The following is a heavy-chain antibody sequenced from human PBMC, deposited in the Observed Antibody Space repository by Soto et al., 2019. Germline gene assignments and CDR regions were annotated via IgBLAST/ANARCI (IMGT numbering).Heavy chain of an antibody. D-gene: IGHD6-6*01. CDR3: ARSEESIAALYYYYYGMDV. CDR2: IYYSGST. CDR1: GGSISSGSCY. J-gene: IGHJ6*02. Sequence: ETLSLTCTVSGGSISSGSCYWDWIRQPPGKGLEWIGSIYYSGSTYYNPSLKSRVTIPVDTSKNQFSLKLSSVTAADTAVYYCARSEESIAALYYYYYGMDVWGQGTTVTVSS. V-gene: IGHV4-39*01.